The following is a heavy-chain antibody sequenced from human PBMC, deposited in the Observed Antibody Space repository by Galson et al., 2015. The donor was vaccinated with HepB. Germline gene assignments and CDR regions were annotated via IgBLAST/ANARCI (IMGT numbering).Heavy chain of an antibody. D-gene: IGHD3-10*01. J-gene: IGHJ4*02. V-gene: IGHV1-3*01. CDR3: ARDLPKYMVRGVNGFDY. CDR2: INAGNGNT. CDR1: GYTFTSYA. Sequence: SVKVSCKASGYTFTSYAMHWVRQAPGQRLEWMGWINAGNGNTKYSQKFQGRVTITRDTSASTAYMELSSLRSEDTAVYYCARDLPKYMVRGVNGFDYWGQGTLVTVSS.